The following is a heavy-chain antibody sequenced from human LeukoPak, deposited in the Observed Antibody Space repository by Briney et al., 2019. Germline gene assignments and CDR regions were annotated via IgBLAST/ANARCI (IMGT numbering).Heavy chain of an antibody. CDR1: GGSFSGYY. CDR3: ARGGHFWSGYPPGY. J-gene: IGHJ4*02. Sequence: PSETLSLTCAVYGGSFSGYYWSWIRQPPGKGLEWIGEINHSGSTNYNPSLKSRVTISVDTSKNQFSLKLSSVTAADTAVYYCARGGHFWSGYPPGYWGQGTLVTVSS. CDR2: INHSGST. V-gene: IGHV4-34*01. D-gene: IGHD3-3*02.